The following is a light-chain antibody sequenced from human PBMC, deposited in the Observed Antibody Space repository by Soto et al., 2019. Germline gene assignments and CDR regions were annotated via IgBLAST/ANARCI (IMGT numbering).Light chain of an antibody. J-gene: IGKJ4*01. CDR3: HKYNHAPT. V-gene: IGKV1-27*01. CDR2: ATS. Sequence: DIQLTQSTSSLSASVGDRVTITCRASQAISSYLAWYQQKPGKVPELLIYATSTLQSGAPSRFSGSGSGTDSTLTISSLQPEDVATYYCHKYNHAPTFGGGTKVEIK. CDR1: QAISSY.